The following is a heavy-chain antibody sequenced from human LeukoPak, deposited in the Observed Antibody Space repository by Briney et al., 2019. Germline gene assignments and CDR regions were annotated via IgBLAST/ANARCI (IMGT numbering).Heavy chain of an antibody. CDR1: GGSISSYY. J-gene: IGHJ5*02. CDR3: ARTPFYYDFWSGSRWFDP. D-gene: IGHD3-3*01. CDR2: IYYSGST. V-gene: IGHV4-59*06. Sequence: SETLSLTCTVSGGSISSYYWSWIRQHPGKGLEWIGYIYYSGSTYYNPSLKSRVTISVDTSKNQFSLKLSSVTAADTAVYYCARTPFYYDFWSGSRWFDPWGQGTLVTVSS.